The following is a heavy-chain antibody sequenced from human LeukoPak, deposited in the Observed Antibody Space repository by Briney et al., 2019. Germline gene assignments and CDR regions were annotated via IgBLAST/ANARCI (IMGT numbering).Heavy chain of an antibody. D-gene: IGHD3-10*01. CDR3: ARRSGRSASFGD. CDR1: GGSISSSSYY. Sequence: SETLSLTCTVSGGSISSSSYYWGWIRQPPGKGLEWIGSIYYSGSTYYNPSLKSRVTISVDTSKNQFSLKLSSVTAADTAVYYCARRSGRSASFGDWGQGTVVTVSS. J-gene: IGHJ4*02. CDR2: IYYSGST. V-gene: IGHV4-39*01.